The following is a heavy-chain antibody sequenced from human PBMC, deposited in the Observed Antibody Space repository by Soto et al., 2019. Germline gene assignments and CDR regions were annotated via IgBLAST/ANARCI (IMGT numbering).Heavy chain of an antibody. CDR1: RVAFSKFI. J-gene: IGHJ6*02. Sequence: ASVKVSCKASRVAFSKFIVTWVRQAPGLGLEWVGGIIPIFGTANYAQKFQGRVTITADESTSTSYMEVNNLRSEDTAVYYCAKVRYSSPMGYYYGMDVWGQGTTVTVS. D-gene: IGHD6-19*01. V-gene: IGHV1-69*13. CDR3: AKVRYSSPMGYYYGMDV. CDR2: IIPIFGTA.